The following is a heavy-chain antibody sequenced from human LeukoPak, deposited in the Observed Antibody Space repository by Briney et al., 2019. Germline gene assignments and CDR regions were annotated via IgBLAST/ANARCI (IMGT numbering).Heavy chain of an antibody. CDR3: AKDNGDGYNYFDY. V-gene: IGHV3-9*01. CDR1: GFTFDDYA. Sequence: GGSLGLSCAASGFTFDDYAMHWVRQAPGKGLEWVSGISWNSGSIGYADSVKGRFTISRDNAKNSLYLQMNSLRAEDTALYYCAKDNGDGYNYFDYWGQGTLVAVSS. CDR2: ISWNSGSI. D-gene: IGHD5-24*01. J-gene: IGHJ4*02.